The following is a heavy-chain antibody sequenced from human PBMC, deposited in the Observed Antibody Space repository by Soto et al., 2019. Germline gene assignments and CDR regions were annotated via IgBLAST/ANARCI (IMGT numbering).Heavy chain of an antibody. D-gene: IGHD3-9*01. J-gene: IGHJ4*02. V-gene: IGHV3-30-3*01. CDR1: QFSFRSYA. CDR2: ISFDGNSL. Sequence: QVHLVESGGGVVQPGRSLRLSCAASQFSFRSYAMHWIRQSPGKGLEWVAVISFDGNSLRYADSVRDRFTISRDNSKNTLYLQMNNLRPEDTAVYYCARTFDTITYYFDYWGQGTVVTVSS. CDR3: ARTFDTITYYFDY.